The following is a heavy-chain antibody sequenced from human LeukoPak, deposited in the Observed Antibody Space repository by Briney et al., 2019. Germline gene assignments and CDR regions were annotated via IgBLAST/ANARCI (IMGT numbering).Heavy chain of an antibody. V-gene: IGHV3-30-3*01. Sequence: GGSLRLSCAAPGFTFSSYAMHWVRQAPGKGLEWVAVISYDGSNKYYADSVKGRFTISRDNSKNTLYLQMNSLRAEDTAVYYCARDGRYCSGGSCPRAIYYYYYGMDVWGQGTTVTVSS. J-gene: IGHJ6*02. D-gene: IGHD2-15*01. CDR1: GFTFSSYA. CDR3: ARDGRYCSGGSCPRAIYYYYYGMDV. CDR2: ISYDGSNK.